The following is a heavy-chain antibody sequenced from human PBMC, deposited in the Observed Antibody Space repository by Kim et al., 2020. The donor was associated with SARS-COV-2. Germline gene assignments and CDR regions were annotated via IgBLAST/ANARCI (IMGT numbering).Heavy chain of an antibody. V-gene: IGHV3-21*01. CDR2: ISSSSSYI. Sequence: GGSLRLSCAASGFTFSSYSMNWVRQAPGKGLEWVSSISSSSSYIYYADSVKGRFTISRDNAKNSLYLQMNSLRAEDTAVYYCARDSIDKPYEFWRGYDHGYWGQGTLVTVSS. D-gene: IGHD3-3*01. CDR3: ARDSIDKPYEFWRGYDHGY. CDR1: GFTFSSYS. J-gene: IGHJ4*02.